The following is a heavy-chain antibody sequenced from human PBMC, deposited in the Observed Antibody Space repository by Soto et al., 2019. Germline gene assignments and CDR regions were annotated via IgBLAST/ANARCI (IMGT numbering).Heavy chain of an antibody. CDR3: ANALPLRVDSSCYYTVY. J-gene: IGHJ4*02. V-gene: IGHV5-51*01. CDR1: GYSFTSYW. Sequence: GESLKISCKGSGYSFTSYWIGWVRQMPGKGLVWMGIIYPVASDTRYSPSFQGRSTISRDNSKNTLYLQRNSLRAEDTAVYYCANALPLRVDSSCYYTVYWGQGTLVTVAS. D-gene: IGHD3-22*01. CDR2: IYPVASDT.